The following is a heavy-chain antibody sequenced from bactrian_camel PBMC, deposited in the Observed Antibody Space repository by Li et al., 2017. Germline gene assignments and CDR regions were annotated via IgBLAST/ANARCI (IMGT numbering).Heavy chain of an antibody. Sequence: VQLVESGGGLVQPGGSLRLSCAASGFTFSAYAMSWVRQVPGKGLEWIAAIYSGAGRTSYADSVKGRFTISKDNRKNILYLQMNSLTPGDTAMYYCTARYEFGLGACRGVGGLGFWGQGTQVTVS. V-gene: IGHV3S42*01. CDR1: GFTFSAYA. J-gene: IGHJ6*01. CDR3: TARYEFGLGACRGVGGLGF. CDR2: IYSGAGRT. D-gene: IGHD1*01.